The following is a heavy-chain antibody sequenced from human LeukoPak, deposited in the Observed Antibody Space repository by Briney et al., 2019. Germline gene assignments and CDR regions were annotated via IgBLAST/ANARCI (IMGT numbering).Heavy chain of an antibody. CDR1: GFTFSDYW. J-gene: IGHJ4*02. V-gene: IGHV3-7*01. CDR3: ARGVGGADY. Sequence: GGSLRLSCAASGFTFSDYWMSWVRQAPGKGLEWVANIKQDGSEQYYVDSVKGPFTISRDNAKNSVYLQMNSLRAEDTAVYYCARGVGGADYWGQGTLVTVSS. D-gene: IGHD2-21*01. CDR2: IKQDGSEQ.